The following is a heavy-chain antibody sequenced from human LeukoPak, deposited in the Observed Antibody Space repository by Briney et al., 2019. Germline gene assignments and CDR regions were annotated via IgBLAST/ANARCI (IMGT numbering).Heavy chain of an antibody. CDR3: AKTGFLYDSSGYADY. J-gene: IGHJ4*02. CDR2: IYSGGST. CDR1: GFTVSSNY. Sequence: PGGSLRLSCAASGFTVSSNYMSWVRQAPGKGLEWVSVIYSGGSTYYADSVKGRFTISRDNSKNTLYLQMNSLRAEDTAVYYCAKTGFLYDSSGYADYWGQGTLVTVSS. D-gene: IGHD3-22*01. V-gene: IGHV3-66*01.